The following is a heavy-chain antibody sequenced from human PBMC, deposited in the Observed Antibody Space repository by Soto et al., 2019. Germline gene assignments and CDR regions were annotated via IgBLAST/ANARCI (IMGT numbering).Heavy chain of an antibody. CDR2: IYHTGST. CDR3: ARDPLYDYGDLSHLLDI. V-gene: IGHV4-30-4*01. Sequence: SETLSLTCTVSGGSMSRGDYYWSWIRQPPGKGLEWIGFIYHTGSTYYSPSLKSRVAISVDTSKNQFSLKLSSVTAADTAVYYCARDPLYDYGDLSHLLDIWGQGTMVTVSS. D-gene: IGHD4-17*01. J-gene: IGHJ3*02. CDR1: GGSMSRGDYY.